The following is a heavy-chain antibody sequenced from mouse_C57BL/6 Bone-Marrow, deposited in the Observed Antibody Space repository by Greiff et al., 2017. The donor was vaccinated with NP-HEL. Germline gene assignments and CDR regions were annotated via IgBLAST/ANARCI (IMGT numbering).Heavy chain of an antibody. CDR3: TRETAQVGAMDY. CDR1: GFTFSSYA. CDR2: ISSGGDYI. Sequence: EVHLVESGEGLVKPGGSLKLSCAASGFTFSSYAMSWVRQTPEKRLEWVAYISSGGDYIYYADTVKGRFTISRDNARNTLYLQMSSLKSEDTAMYYCTRETAQVGAMDYWGQGTSVTVSS. D-gene: IGHD3-2*02. J-gene: IGHJ4*01. V-gene: IGHV5-9-1*02.